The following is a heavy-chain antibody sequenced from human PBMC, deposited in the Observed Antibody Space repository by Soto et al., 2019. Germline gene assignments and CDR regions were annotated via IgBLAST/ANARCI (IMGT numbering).Heavy chain of an antibody. J-gene: IGHJ4*02. CDR3: ARHGSN. V-gene: IGHV4-39*01. CDR2: IYYSGIT. Sequence: PSETLSLTCPVSDVSISNSSYYWGWIRRPPGKGLEWIGTIYYSGITYYNPSLKSRVTISVDTSKNQFSLKLTSVTAADTAVYYCARHGSNWGQGTLVTVSS. CDR1: DVSISNSSYY.